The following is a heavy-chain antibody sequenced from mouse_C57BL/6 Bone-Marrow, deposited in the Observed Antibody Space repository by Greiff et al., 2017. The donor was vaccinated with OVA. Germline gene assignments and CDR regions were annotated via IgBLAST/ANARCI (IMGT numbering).Heavy chain of an antibody. J-gene: IGHJ3*01. CDR3: ARSRLLLQGLAY. D-gene: IGHD2-3*01. CDR2: IDPSDGYT. V-gene: IGHV1-50*01. Sequence: QVQLQQPGAELVKPGASVKLSCKASGYTFTSYWMQWVKQRPGQGLEWIGEIDPSDGYTNYNQKFNGKATLTVDTSSSTAYMQLSSLTSEDSAVYYCARSRLLLQGLAYWGQGTLVTVSA. CDR1: GYTFTSYW.